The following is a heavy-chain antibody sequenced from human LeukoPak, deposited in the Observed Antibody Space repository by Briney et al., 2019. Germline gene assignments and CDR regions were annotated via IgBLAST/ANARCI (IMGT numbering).Heavy chain of an antibody. D-gene: IGHD3-10*01. CDR1: GGSFSGYY. CDR3: ARHTPYYYGSGSYSTPHYYMDV. V-gene: IGHV4-34*01. CDR2: INHSGST. Sequence: SETLSLTCAVYGGSFSGYYWSWIRQPPGKGLEWIGEINHSGSTNYNPSLKSRVTISVDTSKNQFSLKLSSVTAADTAVYYCARHTPYYYGSGSYSTPHYYMDVWGKGTTVTISS. J-gene: IGHJ6*03.